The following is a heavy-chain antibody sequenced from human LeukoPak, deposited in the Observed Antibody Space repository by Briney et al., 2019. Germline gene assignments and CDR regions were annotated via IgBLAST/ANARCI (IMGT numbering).Heavy chain of an antibody. D-gene: IGHD5-18*01. CDR1: GFTFSSYS. V-gene: IGHV3-21*01. CDR2: ISGSSSYI. Sequence: GGSLRLSCAASGFTFSSYSMNWVRQAPGKGLEWVSSISGSSSYIYYADSVKGRFTISRDNAKNSLYLQMNSLRAEDTAVYYCAREPYSYGPHFDYWGQGTLVTVSS. CDR3: AREPYSYGPHFDY. J-gene: IGHJ4*02.